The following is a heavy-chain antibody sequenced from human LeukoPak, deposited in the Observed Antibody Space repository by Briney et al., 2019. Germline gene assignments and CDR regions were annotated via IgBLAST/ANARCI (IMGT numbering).Heavy chain of an antibody. J-gene: IGHJ3*02. CDR2: ISGNGINT. V-gene: IGHV3-23*01. CDR1: GFIFNNYA. Sequence: GGSLRLSCAASGFIFNNYAMSWVRQAPGKGLEWASAISGNGINTYYADSMKGRFTISRDNSKNTLYLQMHSLRAEDTAVYYCAKEQPSAILTHAFDIWGQGTMVTVSS. D-gene: IGHD2-2*02. CDR3: AKEQPSAILTHAFDI.